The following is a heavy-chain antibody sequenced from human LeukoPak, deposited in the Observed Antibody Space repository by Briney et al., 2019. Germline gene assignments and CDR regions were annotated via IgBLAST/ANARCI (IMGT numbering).Heavy chain of an antibody. CDR2: IYYSGST. CDR3: ARVVRGDYYYDSSGYNDAFDI. Sequence: SQTLSLTCTVSGGSISSGGYYWSWIRQHPGKGLEWIGYIYYSGSTYYNPSLKRRVTISVDTSKNQFSLKLSSVTAADTAVYYCARVVRGDYYYDSSGYNDAFDIWGQGTMVTVSS. CDR1: GGSISSGGYY. J-gene: IGHJ3*02. V-gene: IGHV4-31*03. D-gene: IGHD3-22*01.